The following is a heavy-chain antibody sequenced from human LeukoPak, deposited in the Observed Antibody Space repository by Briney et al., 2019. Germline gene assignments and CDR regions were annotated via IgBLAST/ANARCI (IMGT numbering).Heavy chain of an antibody. CDR1: GGSIGSGGYY. CDR3: ARGFKQWLGQADQEHPFDY. Sequence: PSETLSLTCTVSGGSIGSGGYYWSWIRQHPGKGLEWIGYIYYSGSTYSNPSLKSRVTISVDTSKNHFSLRLSSVTAADTAVYYCARGFKQWLGQADQEHPFDYWGQGTLVTVSS. CDR2: IYYSGST. D-gene: IGHD6-19*01. V-gene: IGHV4-31*03. J-gene: IGHJ4*02.